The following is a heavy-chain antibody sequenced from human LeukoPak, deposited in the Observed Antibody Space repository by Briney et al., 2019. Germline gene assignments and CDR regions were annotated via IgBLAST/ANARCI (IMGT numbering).Heavy chain of an antibody. CDR1: GFTFSSYG. CDR2: IRYDGSNK. Sequence: GGSLRLSCAASGFTFSSYGMHWVRQAPGKGLEWEAFIRYDGSNKYYADSVKGRFTISRDNSKNTLYLQMNSLRAEDTAVYYCARAINIVVVPAAIRYYYMDVWGKGTTVTVSS. CDR3: ARAINIVVVPAAIRYYYMDV. D-gene: IGHD2-2*02. J-gene: IGHJ6*03. V-gene: IGHV3-30*02.